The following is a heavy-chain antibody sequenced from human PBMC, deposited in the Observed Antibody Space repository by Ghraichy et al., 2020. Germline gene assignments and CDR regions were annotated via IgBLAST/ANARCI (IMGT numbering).Heavy chain of an antibody. CDR2: INYSGTS. Sequence: SQTLSLTCAVSGGSFSGYYWAWIRQSPGKGLEWIGEINYSGTSNYNPSLKNRVSMSVDASKSHFSLNLKSLTAADTAVYYCARGRADDDWGGYAPPAAFDFWGQGNLVTVS. V-gene: IGHV4-34*01. CDR3: ARGRADDDWGGYAPPAAFDF. CDR1: GGSFSGYY. D-gene: IGHD3-3*01. J-gene: IGHJ4*02.